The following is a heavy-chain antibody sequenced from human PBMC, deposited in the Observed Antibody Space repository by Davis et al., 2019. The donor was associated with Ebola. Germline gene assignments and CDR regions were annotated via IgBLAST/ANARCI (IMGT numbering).Heavy chain of an antibody. CDR2: IATSAT. J-gene: IGHJ4*02. V-gene: IGHV3-48*02. D-gene: IGHD2-15*01. CDR1: GFDFSYHR. CDR3: ARGGGCSGGSCWYADY. Sequence: PGGSLRLSCAASGFDFSYHRMNWVRQVPGKGLEWLSYIATSATDYADSVKGRFTISRGNAQNSLYLQMSNLRDEDTAVYYCARGGGCSGGSCWYADYWGQGTLVIVSS.